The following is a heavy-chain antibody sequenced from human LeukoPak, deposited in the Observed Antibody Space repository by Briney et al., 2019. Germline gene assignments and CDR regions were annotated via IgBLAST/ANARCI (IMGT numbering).Heavy chain of an antibody. CDR1: GGSISIYY. CDR3: ARLALQEVGATQTYYLDY. CDR2: IYYSGST. V-gene: IGHV4-59*01. D-gene: IGHD1-26*01. Sequence: SETLSLTCTVSGGSISIYYWSWVRQPPGKGLKWIGYIYYSGSTNYNPSLKSRVTISVDTSKIQFSLKLSSVTAADTAVYYCARLALQEVGATQTYYLDYWGQGTLVTVSS. J-gene: IGHJ4*02.